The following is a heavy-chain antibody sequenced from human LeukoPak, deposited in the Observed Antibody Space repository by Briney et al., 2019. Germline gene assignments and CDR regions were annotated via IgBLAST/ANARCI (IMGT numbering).Heavy chain of an antibody. J-gene: IGHJ6*03. CDR2: VSGSGGST. V-gene: IGHV3-23*01. CDR1: GFIFSDYH. CDR3: ATGITLDPHYNFYYFYMDV. Sequence: GGSLRLSCAASGFIFSDYHMSWIRQAPGKGLEWVSGVSGSGGSTDYADSVRGRFTISRDNSKSTLYLQMNSLKTEDTAVYYCATGITLDPHYNFYYFYMDVWGKGTTVTVSS. D-gene: IGHD3-10*01.